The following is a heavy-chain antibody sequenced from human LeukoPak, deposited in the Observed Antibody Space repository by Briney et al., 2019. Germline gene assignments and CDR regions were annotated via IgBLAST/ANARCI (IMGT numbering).Heavy chain of an antibody. J-gene: IGHJ6*02. CDR3: AREPRGYYGMDV. CDR2: MNPNSGNT. Sequence: ASVKVSCKASGYTFTSYDINWVRQATGQGLEWMGWMNPNSGNTGYAQKFQGRVTMTRNTSISTAYMELSSLRSEDTAGYYCAREPRGYYGMDVWGQGTTVTVSS. CDR1: GYTFTSYD. D-gene: IGHD1-14*01. V-gene: IGHV1-8*01.